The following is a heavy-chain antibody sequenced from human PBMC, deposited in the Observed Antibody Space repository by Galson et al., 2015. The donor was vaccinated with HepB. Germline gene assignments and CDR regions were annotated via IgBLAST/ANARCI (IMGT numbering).Heavy chain of an antibody. CDR1: GFTFSSYG. J-gene: IGHJ3*02. CDR3: AKLPWGLTVTTFGAFDI. V-gene: IGHV3-30*18. Sequence: SLRLSCAASGFTFSSYGMHWVRQAPGKGLEWVAVISYDGSNKYYADSVKGRFTISRDNSKNTLYLQMNSLRAEDTAVYYCAKLPWGLTVTTFGAFDIWGQGTMVTVSS. CDR2: ISYDGSNK. D-gene: IGHD4-17*01.